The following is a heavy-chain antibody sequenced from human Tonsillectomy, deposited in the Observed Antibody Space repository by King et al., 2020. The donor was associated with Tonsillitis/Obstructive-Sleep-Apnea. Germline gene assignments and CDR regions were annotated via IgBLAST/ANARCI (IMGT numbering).Heavy chain of an antibody. CDR2: INPSGGGT. CDR3: ARDDYFDSSGSPL. Sequence: QLVQSGAEVKKPGASVKVSCKASGYTFTNYYIHWVRQAPGQGLEWMGVINPSGGGTTYAQKFQARGTMTRDTSTSTDYMELSSLRSEDTAVYYCARDDYFDSSGSPLWGQGTLVIVSS. CDR1: GYTFTNYY. J-gene: IGHJ4*02. V-gene: IGHV1-46*01. D-gene: IGHD3-22*01.